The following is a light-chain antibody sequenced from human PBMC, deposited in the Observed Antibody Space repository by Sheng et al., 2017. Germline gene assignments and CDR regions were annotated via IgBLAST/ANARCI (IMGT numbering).Light chain of an antibody. CDR2: EVR. CDR3: TSYAGSDTLK. J-gene: IGLJ3*02. V-gene: IGLV2-8*01. CDR1: INDIGGYDY. Sequence: QSVLTQPPSASGSPGESVTISCTGTINDIGGYDYISWYQQHPGKAPKLLIFEVRKRPSGVPDRFSGSKSGKTASLTVSGLQTEDEADYYCTSYAGSDTLKFGGGTKLTV.